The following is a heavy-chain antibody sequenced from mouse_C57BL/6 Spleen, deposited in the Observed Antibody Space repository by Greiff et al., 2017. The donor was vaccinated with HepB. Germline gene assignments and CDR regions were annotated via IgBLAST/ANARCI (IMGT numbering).Heavy chain of an antibody. CDR3: ASSDGYYLYYFDY. CDR1: GYAFSSSW. J-gene: IGHJ2*01. D-gene: IGHD2-3*01. V-gene: IGHV1-82*01. Sequence: QVQLKQSGPELVKPGASVKISCKASGYAFSSSWMNWVKQRPGKGLEWIGRIYPGDGDTNYNGKFKGKATLTADKSSSTAYMQLSSLTSEDSAVYFCASSDGYYLYYFDYWGQGTTLTVSS. CDR2: IYPGDGDT.